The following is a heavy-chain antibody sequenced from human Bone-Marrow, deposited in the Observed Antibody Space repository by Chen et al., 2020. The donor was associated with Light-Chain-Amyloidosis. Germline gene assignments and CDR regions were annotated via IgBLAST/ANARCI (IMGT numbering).Heavy chain of an antibody. J-gene: IGHJ4*02. CDR2: IYPDDTDG. Sequence: EVKKPGESLKISCKGSGYTFPNYWIGWVRQMPGKGLEWMGVIYPDDTDGRYSPSFAGQVTISADKSITPAYLQWRSLKASDTAMYYCARRRDGYNFDYWGQGTLVTVSS. CDR3: ARRRDGYNFDY. V-gene: IGHV5-51*01. D-gene: IGHD5-12*01. CDR1: GYTFPNYW.